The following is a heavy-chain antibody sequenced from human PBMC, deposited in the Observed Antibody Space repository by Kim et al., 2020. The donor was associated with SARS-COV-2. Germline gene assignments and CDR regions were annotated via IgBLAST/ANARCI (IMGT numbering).Heavy chain of an antibody. Sequence: TNYSPSFQGHVTISADKSISTAYLQWSSLKASDTAMYYCATGAYGDYESYWGQGTLVTVSS. D-gene: IGHD4-17*01. V-gene: IGHV5-10-1*01. CDR3: ATGAYGDYESY. J-gene: IGHJ4*02. CDR2: T.